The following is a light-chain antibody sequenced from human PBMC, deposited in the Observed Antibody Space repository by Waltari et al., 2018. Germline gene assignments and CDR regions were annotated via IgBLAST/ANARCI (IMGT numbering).Light chain of an antibody. V-gene: IGLV1-40*01. CDR1: SSNIGAGSD. CDR3: QSYDSLSDSYV. J-gene: IGLJ1*01. Sequence: QSVLTQPPSVSGAPGQRVTISCTGSSSNIGAGSDVHWYQHLPRTAPKLLIYDNYNRPSGVADRFSASKSGTSASLAITGLQAEDEADYYCQSYDSLSDSYVFGTGNKVTVL. CDR2: DNY.